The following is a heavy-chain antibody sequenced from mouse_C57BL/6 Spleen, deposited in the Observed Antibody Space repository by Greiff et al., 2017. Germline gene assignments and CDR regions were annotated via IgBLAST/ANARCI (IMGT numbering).Heavy chain of an antibody. Sequence: EVQLQESGPGMVKPSQSLSLTCTVTGYSITSGYDWHWIRHFPGNKLEWMGYISYSGSTNYNPSLKSRISITHDTSKNHFFLKLNSVTTEDTATYYCAREGGRYAMDYWGQGTSVTVSS. D-gene: IGHD3-3*01. CDR2: ISYSGST. V-gene: IGHV3-1*01. CDR3: AREGGRYAMDY. J-gene: IGHJ4*01. CDR1: GYSITSGYD.